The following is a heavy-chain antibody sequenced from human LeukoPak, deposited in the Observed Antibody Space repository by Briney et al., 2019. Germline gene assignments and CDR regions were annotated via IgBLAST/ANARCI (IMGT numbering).Heavy chain of an antibody. V-gene: IGHV1-24*01. CDR1: GNTLRELP. CDR2: FDPENAEI. Sequence: ASVKVSCKLSGNTLRELPIQWVRQAGGKGLEWMAGFDPENAEIVYAQKFQGRVTMTEDTSTNTAYMELTSLTSDDTALYYCATRGSDFWSGFDYWGQGTQVTVSA. D-gene: IGHD3-3*01. J-gene: IGHJ4*02. CDR3: ATRGSDFWSGFDY.